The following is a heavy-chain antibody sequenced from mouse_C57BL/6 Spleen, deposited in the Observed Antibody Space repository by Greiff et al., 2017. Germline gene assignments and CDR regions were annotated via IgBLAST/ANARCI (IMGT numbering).Heavy chain of an antibody. CDR1: GYAFTNYL. J-gene: IGHJ2*01. V-gene: IGHV1-54*01. CDR2: INPGSGGT. CDR3: ARGGTTAEDY. Sequence: VQLQQSGAELVRPGTSVKVSCKASGYAFTNYLIEWVKQRPGQGLEWIGVINPGSGGTNYNEKFKGKATLTADKSSSTAYMQLSSLTSEDSAVYFCARGGTTAEDYWGQGTTLTVSS. D-gene: IGHD1-2*01.